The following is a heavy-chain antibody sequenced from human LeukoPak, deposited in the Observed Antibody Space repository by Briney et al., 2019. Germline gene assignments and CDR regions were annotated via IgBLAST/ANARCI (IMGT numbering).Heavy chain of an antibody. J-gene: IGHJ5*02. D-gene: IGHD4-17*01. CDR1: GFTFSSYS. V-gene: IGHV3-48*01. CDR3: ARDRPPVTTNIHWFDP. CDR2: ISSSSTTI. Sequence: GGSLRLSCAASGFTFSSYSMMWVRQAPGKGLEWVSYISSSSTTIYYADSVKGRFTISRDNAKNSLYLQMNSLRAEDTAVYYCARDRPPVTTNIHWFDPWGQGTLVTVSS.